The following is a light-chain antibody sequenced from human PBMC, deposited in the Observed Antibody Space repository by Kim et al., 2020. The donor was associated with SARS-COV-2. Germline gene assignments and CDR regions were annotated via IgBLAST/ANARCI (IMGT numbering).Light chain of an antibody. CDR1: QSVSSSY. Sequence: SPGERAPLSCRASQSVSSSYLAWYQQKPGQAPRLLIYGASSRATGIPDRFSGSGSGTDFTLTITRLETEDFAVYFCQQFGVTRWTFGQGTKVDIK. V-gene: IGKV3-20*01. CDR2: GAS. J-gene: IGKJ1*01. CDR3: QQFGVTRWT.